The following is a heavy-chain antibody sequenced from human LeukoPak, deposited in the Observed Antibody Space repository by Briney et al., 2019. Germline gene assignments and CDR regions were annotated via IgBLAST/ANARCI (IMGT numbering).Heavy chain of an antibody. CDR3: ARRAQLLWFGDPRTSSKYYFDY. CDR1: GGSISSSSYY. V-gene: IGHV4-39*07. D-gene: IGHD3-10*01. Sequence: SETLSLTCTVSGGSISSSSYYWGWIRQPPGKGLEWIGEINHSGSTNYSPSLKSRVTISVDTSKNQFSLKLSSVTAADTAVYYCARRAQLLWFGDPRTSSKYYFDYWGQGTLVTVSS. CDR2: INHSGST. J-gene: IGHJ4*02.